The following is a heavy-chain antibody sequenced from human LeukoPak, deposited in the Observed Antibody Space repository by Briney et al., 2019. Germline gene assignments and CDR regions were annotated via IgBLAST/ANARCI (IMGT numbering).Heavy chain of an antibody. CDR1: GFTFSSYA. J-gene: IGHJ4*02. Sequence: GGSLRLSCAASGFTFSSYAMSWVRQAPGKGLEWVSAISGSGGSTYYADSVKGRFTISRDNPKNTLYLQMNSLRAEDTAVYYCAKDHITMIVVVITTGFDYWGQGTLVTVSS. CDR2: ISGSGGST. D-gene: IGHD3-22*01. CDR3: AKDHITMIVVVITTGFDY. V-gene: IGHV3-23*01.